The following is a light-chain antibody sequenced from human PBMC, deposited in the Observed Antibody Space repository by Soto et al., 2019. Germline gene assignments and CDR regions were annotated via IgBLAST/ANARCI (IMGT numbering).Light chain of an antibody. J-gene: IGKJ3*01. CDR2: AAS. V-gene: IGKV1-27*01. CDR1: QGISNY. CDR3: QKYNSALRT. Sequence: DIQMTQSPSSLSASVGDRVTITCRASQGISNYLAWYQQKPGKVPKLLIYAASTLRSGVPSRFSGSGSGTDFTLTISSLQPEDVATYYCQKYNSALRTFGPGTKVDIK.